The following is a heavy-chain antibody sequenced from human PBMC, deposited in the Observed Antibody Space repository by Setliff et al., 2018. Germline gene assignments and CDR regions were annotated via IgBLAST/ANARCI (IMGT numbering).Heavy chain of an antibody. J-gene: IGHJ4*02. D-gene: IGHD3-16*01. CDR1: GYTFNCCW. CDR2: INEDGRVT. Sequence: GSLRLSCVASGYTFNCCWMRWVRQAPGKGLEWVANINEDGRVTAYADSVKGRFTISRDNVKNSLYLQMNSLRAEDTAVYYCARDGGEYWGQGTLVTVSS. CDR3: ARDGGEY. V-gene: IGHV3-7*01.